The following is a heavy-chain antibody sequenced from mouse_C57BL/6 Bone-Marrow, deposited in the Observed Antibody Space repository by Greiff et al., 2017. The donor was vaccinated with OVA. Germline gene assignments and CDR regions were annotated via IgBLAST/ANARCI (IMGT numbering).Heavy chain of an antibody. D-gene: IGHD2-4*01. V-gene: IGHV1-39*01. CDR1: GYSFTDYT. CDR3: ARGGLRPWFAD. Sequence: EVQLKQSGPELVKPGASVKISCKASGYSFTDYTMNWVKQSNGKSLEWVGDINPNYGTTSYDQKFKGKATLTVDQSSSTAYLQLNSLTAEDSAVYYCARGGLRPWFADWGQGTLVTVSA. J-gene: IGHJ3*01. CDR2: INPNYGTT.